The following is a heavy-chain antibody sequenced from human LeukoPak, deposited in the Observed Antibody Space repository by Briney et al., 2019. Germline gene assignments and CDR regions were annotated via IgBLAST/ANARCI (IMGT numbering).Heavy chain of an antibody. Sequence: PSETLSLTCTVSGGSISSHYWSWIRQPPGKGLEWIGYIYYSGSTNYNPSLKSRVTISVDTSKNQFSLKLSSVTAADTAVYYCARSPHNYYGSSGYPPEFDYWGQGTLVTVSS. CDR2: IYYSGST. J-gene: IGHJ4*02. V-gene: IGHV4-59*11. D-gene: IGHD3-22*01. CDR3: ARSPHNYYGSSGYPPEFDY. CDR1: GGSISSHY.